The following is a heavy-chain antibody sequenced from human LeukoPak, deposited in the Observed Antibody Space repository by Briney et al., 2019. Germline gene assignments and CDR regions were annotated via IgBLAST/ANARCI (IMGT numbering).Heavy chain of an antibody. J-gene: IGHJ5*02. CDR2: ISYDGSNK. Sequence: PGGSLRLSCAASGFTFSSYAMHWVRQAPGKGLEWVAVISYDGSNKYYADSVKGRFTISRDNSKNTLYLQMNSLRAEDTAVYYCARDPVAFAYNWFDPWGQGTLVTVSS. CDR1: GFTFSSYA. D-gene: IGHD5-12*01. V-gene: IGHV3-30-3*01. CDR3: ARDPVAFAYNWFDP.